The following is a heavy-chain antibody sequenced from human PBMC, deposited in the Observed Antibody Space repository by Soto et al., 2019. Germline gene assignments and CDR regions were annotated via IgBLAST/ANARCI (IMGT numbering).Heavy chain of an antibody. D-gene: IGHD3-3*01. CDR2: INPSGGST. CDR1: GYTFTSYY. V-gene: IGHV1-46*03. CDR3: ARGGVHVFWSGYHDAFDI. J-gene: IGHJ3*02. Sequence: QVQLVQSGAEVKKPGASVKVSCKASGYTFTSYYMHWVRQAPGQGLEWMGIINPSGGSTSYAKKFQGRVTMTRDTSTSTVYMELSSLRSEDTAVYYCARGGVHVFWSGYHDAFDIWGQGTMVTVSS.